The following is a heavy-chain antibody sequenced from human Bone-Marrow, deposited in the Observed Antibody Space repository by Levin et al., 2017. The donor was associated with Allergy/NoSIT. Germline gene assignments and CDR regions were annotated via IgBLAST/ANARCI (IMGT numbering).Heavy chain of an antibody. CDR1: GFTFRDFG. D-gene: IGHD3-10*01. CDR3: VSLHSAGDPPPLDY. V-gene: IGHV3-30*03. CDR2: ISTDGSDR. Sequence: HTGGSLRLSCTGSGFTFRDFGMHWVRRAPGRGLQWVAVISTDGSDRQYADSVKGRFTVSRDNPKNTAYLQMDSLRGDDTGVYYCVSLHSAGDPPPLDYWGQGVLVTVSS. J-gene: IGHJ4*02.